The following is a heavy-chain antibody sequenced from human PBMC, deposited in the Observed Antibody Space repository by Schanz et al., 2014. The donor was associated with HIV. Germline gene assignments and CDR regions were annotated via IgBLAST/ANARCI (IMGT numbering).Heavy chain of an antibody. V-gene: IGHV3-30*03. CDR1: GFIFRTHG. Sequence: QVRLVETGGGVVQPGRSLRLSCAASGFIFRTHGMHWVRQAPGKGLEWVAVLSHDGSQKFYADSVKGRFAISREDSKNTVHLQMDSLRPEDTAVYYCAREGESSGRAGLFELGGQGAMVTVSS. J-gene: IGHJ3*01. CDR3: AREGESSGRAGLFEL. D-gene: IGHD6-19*01. CDR2: LSHDGSQK.